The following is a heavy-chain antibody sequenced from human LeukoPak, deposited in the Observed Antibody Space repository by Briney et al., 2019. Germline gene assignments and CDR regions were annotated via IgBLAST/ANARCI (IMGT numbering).Heavy chain of an antibody. D-gene: IGHD3-10*01. CDR2: ISYDGSNK. CDR1: GFTFSSYA. V-gene: IGHV3-30*04. J-gene: IGHJ4*02. CDR3: ATSRFGELLCGFY. Sequence: SGGSLRLSCAASGFTFSSYAMHWVRQAPGKGLEWVAVISYDGSNKYYADSVKGRFTISRDNSKNTLYLQMNSLRAEDTAVYYCATSRFGELLCGFYWGQGTLVTVSS.